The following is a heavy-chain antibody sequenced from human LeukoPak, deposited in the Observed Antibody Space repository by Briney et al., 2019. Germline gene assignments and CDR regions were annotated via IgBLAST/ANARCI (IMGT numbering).Heavy chain of an antibody. V-gene: IGHV3-48*01. Sequence: GGSLRLSCAASGFTFSRYSMNWVRQAPGKGLEWVSYISSSSDTIYYADSVKGRLTISRDNAKNSLYLQMNSLRAEDTAVYYCARSVDIVATTFPWGQGTLVTVSS. D-gene: IGHD5-12*01. CDR3: ARSVDIVATTFP. J-gene: IGHJ5*02. CDR2: ISSSSDTI. CDR1: GFTFSRYS.